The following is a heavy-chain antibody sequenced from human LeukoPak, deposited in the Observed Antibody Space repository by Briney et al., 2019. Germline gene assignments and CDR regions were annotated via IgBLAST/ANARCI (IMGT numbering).Heavy chain of an antibody. V-gene: IGHV4-59*08. J-gene: IGHJ4*02. CDR1: GASVSSSY. CDR3: ARRTYARPFDF. Sequence: PSETLSLTCSVSGASVSSSYWSWIRQPPGKGLEWIGYIYFTGDANYNPSLKRRVTTSMDTSKNQVSLKMTSVTAADTAVYYCARRTYARPFDFWGQGTLVTVAS. CDR2: IYFTGDA. D-gene: IGHD6-6*01.